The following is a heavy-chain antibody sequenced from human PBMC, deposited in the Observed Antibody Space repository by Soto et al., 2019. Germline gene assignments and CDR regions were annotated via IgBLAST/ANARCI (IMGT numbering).Heavy chain of an antibody. D-gene: IGHD2-15*01. J-gene: IGHJ4*02. CDR1: GFTFGDYA. V-gene: IGHV3-49*03. CDR3: TRVRYCSGGSCYFAVPDFDY. CDR2: IRSKAYGGTT. Sequence: GGSLRLSCTASGFTFGDYAMSWFRQAPGKGLEWVGFIRSKAYGGTTEYAASVKGRLTISRDDSKSIAYLQMNSLKTEDTAVYYCTRVRYCSGGSCYFAVPDFDYWGQGTLVTVSS.